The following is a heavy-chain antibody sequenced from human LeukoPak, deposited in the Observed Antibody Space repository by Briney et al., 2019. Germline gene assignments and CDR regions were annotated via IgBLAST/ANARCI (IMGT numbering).Heavy chain of an antibody. Sequence: ASVKVSCKGSGYTFINYAIQWVRQAPGQGLEWMGWISAYNGNTDYAQKLQGRVTMTTDTSTSTAYMELRSLRSDDTAVYYCARVRAVAGLERFDYWGQGTLVTVSS. CDR3: ARVRAVAGLERFDY. V-gene: IGHV1-18*01. CDR1: GYTFINYA. CDR2: ISAYNGNT. D-gene: IGHD6-19*01. J-gene: IGHJ4*02.